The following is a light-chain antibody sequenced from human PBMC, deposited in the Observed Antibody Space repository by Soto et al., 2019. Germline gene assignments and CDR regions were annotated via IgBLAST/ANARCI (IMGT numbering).Light chain of an antibody. CDR2: GAS. CDR1: QSVSSK. Sequence: EIVMTQSPATLSVSPGERATLSCRASQSVSSKLAWYQQKPGLAPRLVIYGASTRATDIPARFSGSRSGTDFTITLSRQQSADFAVYYCQQYSTSLTFGQGTKVEIK. J-gene: IGKJ1*01. V-gene: IGKV3D-15*01. CDR3: QQYSTSLT.